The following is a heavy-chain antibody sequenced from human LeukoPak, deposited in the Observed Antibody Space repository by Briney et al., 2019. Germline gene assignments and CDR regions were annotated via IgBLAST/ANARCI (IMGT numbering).Heavy chain of an antibody. D-gene: IGHD3-16*01. CDR1: GFTFGSYG. CDR2: IWYDGSNK. V-gene: IGHV3-33*01. CDR3: ARGNPQIDYTLDY. J-gene: IGHJ4*02. Sequence: GGPLRLTCAAYGFTFGSYGMHWVRQAPGKGLEWVAVIWYDGSNKYYADSVKGRFTISRDNSKNTLYLQMNSLRAEDTAVYYCARGNPQIDYTLDYWGQGTLVTVSS.